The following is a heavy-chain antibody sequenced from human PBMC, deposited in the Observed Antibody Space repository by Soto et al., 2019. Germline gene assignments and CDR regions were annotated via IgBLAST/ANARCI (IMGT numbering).Heavy chain of an antibody. CDR3: AISPTNYYDSSGYYYSGWFDP. D-gene: IGHD3-22*01. Sequence: PGESLKISCKGSGYSFTSYWISWVRQMPGKGLEWMGRIDPSDSYTNYSPSFQGHVTISADKSISTAYLQWSSLKASDTAMYYRAISPTNYYDSSGYYYSGWFDPWGQGTLVTVSS. V-gene: IGHV5-10-1*01. J-gene: IGHJ5*02. CDR1: GYSFTSYW. CDR2: IDPSDSYT.